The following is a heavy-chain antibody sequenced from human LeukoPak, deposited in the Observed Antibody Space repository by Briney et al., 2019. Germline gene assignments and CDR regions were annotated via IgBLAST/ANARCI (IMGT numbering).Heavy chain of an antibody. CDR1: GGTFSSYA. V-gene: IGHV1-69*13. Sequence: ASVKVSCKASGGTFSSYAISWVRQAPGQGLEWMGGIIPIFGTANYAQKFQGRVTITADESTSTAYMELSSLRSEDTAVYYCARDRGYVETNWFDPWGQGTLVTVSS. D-gene: IGHD5-12*01. CDR3: ARDRGYVETNWFDP. J-gene: IGHJ5*02. CDR2: IIPIFGTA.